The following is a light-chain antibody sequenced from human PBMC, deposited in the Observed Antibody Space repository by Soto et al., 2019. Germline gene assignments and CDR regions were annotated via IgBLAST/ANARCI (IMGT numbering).Light chain of an antibody. CDR1: QDIKNL. Sequence: DIQMTQSPSSVSASVGDRVTITCRASQDIKNLLAWYQQIPGKAPKLLIYPASKLLSGVPSRFSGSGSGTDFTLTISALQPEDFATYYCQQADSFPATFGQGTRLEIK. CDR3: QQADSFPAT. V-gene: IGKV1-12*01. J-gene: IGKJ5*01. CDR2: PAS.